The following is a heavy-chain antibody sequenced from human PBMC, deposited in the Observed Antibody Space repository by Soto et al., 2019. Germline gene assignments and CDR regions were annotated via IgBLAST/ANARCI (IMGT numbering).Heavy chain of an antibody. Sequence: PGESLKISCKGSGYSSAGYWITWVRQKPGKGLEWMGRIDPSDSQTYYSPSFRGHVTISVTKSITTVFLQWSSLRASDTAMYYCARQIYDSDTGPNFQYYFDSWGQGTQVTVSS. CDR3: ARQIYDSDTGPNFQYYFDS. D-gene: IGHD3-22*01. CDR1: GYSSAGYW. CDR2: IDPSDSQT. V-gene: IGHV5-10-1*01. J-gene: IGHJ4*02.